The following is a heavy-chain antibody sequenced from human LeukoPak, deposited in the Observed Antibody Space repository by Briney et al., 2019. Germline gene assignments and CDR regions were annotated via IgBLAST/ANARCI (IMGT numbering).Heavy chain of an antibody. J-gene: IGHJ6*03. CDR2: IYYSGST. CDR3: ASRGYSYGYYMDV. V-gene: IGHV4-59*01. D-gene: IGHD5-18*01. CDR1: GDSFSYFY. Sequence: SETLSLTCTVSGDSFSYFYWSWIRQPPGKGLEWIGYIYYSGSTNYNPSLKSRVTISVDTSKNQFSLKLSSVTAADTAVYYCASRGYSYGYYMDVWGKGTTVTISS.